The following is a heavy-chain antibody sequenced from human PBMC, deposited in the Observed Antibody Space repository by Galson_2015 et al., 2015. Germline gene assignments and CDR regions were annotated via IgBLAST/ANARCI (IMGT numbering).Heavy chain of an antibody. CDR1: GYTFTSYG. CDR2: ISAYNGNT. V-gene: IGHV1-18*01. Sequence: SVKVSCKASGYTFTSYGISWVRQAPGQGLEWMGWISAYNGNTNYAQKLQGRVTMTTDTSTSTAYMELRSLRSDDTAVYYCARETKMYYDFWSGYYTANWFDPWGQGTLVTVSS. CDR3: ARETKMYYDFWSGYYTANWFDP. D-gene: IGHD3-3*01. J-gene: IGHJ5*02.